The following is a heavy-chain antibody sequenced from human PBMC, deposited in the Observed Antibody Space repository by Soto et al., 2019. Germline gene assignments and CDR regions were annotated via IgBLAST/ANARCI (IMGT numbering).Heavy chain of an antibody. CDR2: ISYDGSNK. CDR1: GFTFSSYA. J-gene: IGHJ1*01. CDR3: ARDRRESIAVAGHAEYFQH. Sequence: QVQLVESGGGVVQPGRSLRLSCAASGFTFSSYAMHWVRQAPGKGLEWVAVISYDGSNKYYADSVKGRFTISRDNSKNTLYLQMNSLRAEDTAVYYCARDRRESIAVAGHAEYFQHWGQGTLVTGSS. D-gene: IGHD6-19*01. V-gene: IGHV3-30-3*01.